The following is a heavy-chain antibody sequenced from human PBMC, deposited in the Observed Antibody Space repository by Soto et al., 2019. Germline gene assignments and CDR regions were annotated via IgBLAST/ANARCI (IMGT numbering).Heavy chain of an antibody. CDR2: IYYSGST. J-gene: IGHJ6*02. D-gene: IGHD4-17*01. Sequence: PSETLSLTCTVSGGSVSSGSYYWSWIRQPPGKGLEWIGYIYYSGSTNYNPSLKSRVTISVDTSKNQFSLKLSSVTAADTAVYYCASQDYGGNSDYYGMDVWGQGTTVTVSS. V-gene: IGHV4-61*01. CDR3: ASQDYGGNSDYYGMDV. CDR1: GGSVSSGSYY.